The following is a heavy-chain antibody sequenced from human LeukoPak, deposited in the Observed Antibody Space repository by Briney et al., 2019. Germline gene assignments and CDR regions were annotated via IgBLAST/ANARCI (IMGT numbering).Heavy chain of an antibody. Sequence: PGGSLRLSCAASGFTVSSNYMSWVRQAPGKGLEWVSVIYSGGSTYCADSVKGRFTISRDNSKNTLYLQMSSLRAEDTAVYFCVRGYSFGPYGMDVWGQGTTVTVSS. CDR2: IYSGGST. CDR1: GFTVSSNY. CDR3: VRGYSFGPYGMDV. J-gene: IGHJ6*02. V-gene: IGHV3-53*05. D-gene: IGHD2-15*01.